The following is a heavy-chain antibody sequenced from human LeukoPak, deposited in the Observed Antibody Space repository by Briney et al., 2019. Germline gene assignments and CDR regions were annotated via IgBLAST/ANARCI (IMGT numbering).Heavy chain of an antibody. V-gene: IGHV4-38-2*02. CDR1: GYSISSGYY. D-gene: IGHD6-13*01. CDR2: IYHSGST. Sequence: SETLSLTCTVSGYSISSGYYWGWIRQPPGKGLEWIGSIYHSGSTYYNPSLKSRVTISVDTSKNQFPLKLSSVTAADTAVYYCARTGYSSLTTSYYFDYWGQGTLVTVSS. J-gene: IGHJ4*02. CDR3: ARTGYSSLTTSYYFDY.